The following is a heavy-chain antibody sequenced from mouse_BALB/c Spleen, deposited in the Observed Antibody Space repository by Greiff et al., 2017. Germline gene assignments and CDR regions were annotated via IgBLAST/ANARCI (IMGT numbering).Heavy chain of an antibody. CDR3: ARDYYDYDEGAFAY. CDR2: IDPANGNT. Sequence: VQLQQSGAELVKPGASVKLSCTASGFNIKDTYMHWVKQRPEQGLEWIGRIDPANGNTKYDPKFQGKATITADTSSNTAYLQLSSLTSEDTAVYYCARDYYDYDEGAFAYWGQGTLVTVSA. V-gene: IGHV14-3*02. D-gene: IGHD2-4*01. J-gene: IGHJ3*01. CDR1: GFNIKDTY.